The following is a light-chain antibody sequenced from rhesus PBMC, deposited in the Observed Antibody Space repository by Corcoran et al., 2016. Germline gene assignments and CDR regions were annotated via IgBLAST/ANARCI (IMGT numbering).Light chain of an antibody. CDR1: QGLASS. J-gene: IGKJ4*01. V-gene: IGKV1-25*01. CDR3: QQYYGLPT. CDR2: YAT. Sequence: DIQMTQSPSSVSASVGDRVTITRRASQGLASSLAWYQQKPGKAPKLLIFYATTLQSGVPSRFSGSGSGTEVILTRSRLQPEDFATYFCQQYYGLPTFGEGTKVDIQ.